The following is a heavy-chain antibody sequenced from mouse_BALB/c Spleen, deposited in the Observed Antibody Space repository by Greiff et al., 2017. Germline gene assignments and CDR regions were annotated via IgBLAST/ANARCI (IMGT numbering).Heavy chain of an antibody. CDR3: ASPHYYGSSYWYFDV. J-gene: IGHJ1*01. V-gene: IGHV1-77*01. D-gene: IGHD1-1*01. CDR1: GYTFTDYY. CDR2: IYPGSGNT. Sequence: VKLQESGAELARPGASVKLSCKASGYTFTDYYINWVKQRTGQGLEWIGEIYPGSGNTYYNEKFKGKATLTADKSSSTAYMQLSSLTSEDSAVYFCASPHYYGSSYWYFDVWGAGTTVTVSS.